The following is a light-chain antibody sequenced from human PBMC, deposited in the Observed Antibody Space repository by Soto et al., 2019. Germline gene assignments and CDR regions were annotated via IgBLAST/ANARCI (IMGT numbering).Light chain of an antibody. V-gene: IGKV1-5*03. J-gene: IGKJ1*01. CDR2: KAS. CDR3: QQYKTYWT. Sequence: DIQMTQSPSTLSASVGDRVTITCRASQRINNWLAWYQQKSGKAPKVLIYKASTLQSGVPSRFSGSGSGTEFTLTISSLQPDDFATYYCQQYKTYWTFGQGTKVEIK. CDR1: QRINNW.